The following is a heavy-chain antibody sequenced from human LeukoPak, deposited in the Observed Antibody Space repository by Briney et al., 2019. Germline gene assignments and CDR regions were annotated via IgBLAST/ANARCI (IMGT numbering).Heavy chain of an antibody. CDR3: ARALCDSNRFEYYAYVDV. J-gene: IGHJ6*03. CDR2: MNPKSGNK. V-gene: IGHV1-8*03. D-gene: IGHD3-3*01. CDR1: GYTFTSYD. Sequence: ASVKVSCKASGYTFTSYDINWVRQATGQGLEWMGWMNPKSGNKGYAQKFQGRVSITRDTSISTAYMELSSLRSEDTAVYYCARALCDSNRFEYYAYVDVWGEGTTVTVSS.